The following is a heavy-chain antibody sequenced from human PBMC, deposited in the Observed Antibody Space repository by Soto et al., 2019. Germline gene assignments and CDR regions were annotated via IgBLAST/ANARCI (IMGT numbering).Heavy chain of an antibody. V-gene: IGHV4-31*03. J-gene: IGHJ4*02. CDR1: GGSISSGGYY. Sequence: KPSETLSLTCTVSGGSISSGGYYWSWIRQHPGKGLEWIGYIYYSGSTYYNPSLKSRVTISVDTSKNQFSLKLSSVTAADTAVYYCASSRYGDYTFGYWGQGTLVTVSS. D-gene: IGHD4-17*01. CDR2: IYYSGST. CDR3: ASSRYGDYTFGY.